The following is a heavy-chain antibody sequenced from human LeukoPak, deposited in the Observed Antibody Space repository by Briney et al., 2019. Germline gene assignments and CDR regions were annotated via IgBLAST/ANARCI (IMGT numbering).Heavy chain of an antibody. Sequence: GGSLRLSCAASGFTFSSYWMSWVRQAPGKGLEWVANIKQDGSEKYYVDSVKGRFTISRDDAKNSLYLQINSLRAEDTAVYYCARDTSDYDFDYWGQGTLVTVSS. CDR2: IKQDGSEK. CDR3: ARDTSDYDFDY. CDR1: GFTFSSYW. V-gene: IGHV3-7*01. D-gene: IGHD4-17*01. J-gene: IGHJ4*02.